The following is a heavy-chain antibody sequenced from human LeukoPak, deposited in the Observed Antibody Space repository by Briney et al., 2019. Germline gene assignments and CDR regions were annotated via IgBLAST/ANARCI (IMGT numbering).Heavy chain of an antibody. Sequence: ASVKVSCKASGYTFTSYYMHWVRQAPGQGLEWMGIINPSGGSTSYAQKFQGRVTITADESTSTAYMELSSLRSEDTAVYYCARYDSSGYYYYYYGMDVWGQGTTVTVSS. D-gene: IGHD3-22*01. J-gene: IGHJ6*02. V-gene: IGHV1-46*01. CDR2: INPSGGST. CDR1: GYTFTSYY. CDR3: ARYDSSGYYYYYYGMDV.